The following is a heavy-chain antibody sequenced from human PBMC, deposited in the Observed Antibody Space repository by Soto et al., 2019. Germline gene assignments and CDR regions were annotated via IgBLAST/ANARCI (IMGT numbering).Heavy chain of an antibody. Sequence: GGSLRLSCAASGFTFSSYGMHWVRQAPGKGLEWVAVIWYDGSNKYYADSVKGRFTISRDNSKNTLYLQMNSLRAEDTAVYYCAKGSNWNARHLDYWGQGTLVTVSS. CDR1: GFTFSSYG. CDR2: IWYDGSNK. CDR3: AKGSNWNARHLDY. V-gene: IGHV3-30*02. D-gene: IGHD1-20*01. J-gene: IGHJ4*02.